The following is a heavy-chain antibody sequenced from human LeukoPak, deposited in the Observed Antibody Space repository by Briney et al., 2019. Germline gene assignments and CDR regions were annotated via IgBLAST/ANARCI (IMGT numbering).Heavy chain of an antibody. V-gene: IGHV1-18*01. CDR3: ARDGRSGEWFRFDP. Sequence: ASVKVSCKASGYTFTSYGISWVRQAPGQGLEWMGWISAYNGNTNYAQKFQGGVTMTTDTSTSTAYMELGSLRFDDTAVYYCARDGRSGEWFRFDPWGQGTLVTVSS. J-gene: IGHJ5*02. CDR1: GYTFTSYG. D-gene: IGHD3-16*01. CDR2: ISAYNGNT.